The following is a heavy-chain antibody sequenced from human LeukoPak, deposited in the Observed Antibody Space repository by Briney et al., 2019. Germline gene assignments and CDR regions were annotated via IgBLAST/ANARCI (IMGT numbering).Heavy chain of an antibody. CDR1: GGAIFNSNFY. Sequence: SETLSLTCTVSGGAIFNSNFYWSWIRQPPGKGLEWIGYIYYSGSTKYNPSLKSRVTISVDTSKNQFSLRLSSVTAADTAVYYCARDWGVSARPGYMDVWGKGTTVTVSS. J-gene: IGHJ6*03. V-gene: IGHV4-61*01. D-gene: IGHD6-6*01. CDR3: ARDWGVSARPGYMDV. CDR2: IYYSGST.